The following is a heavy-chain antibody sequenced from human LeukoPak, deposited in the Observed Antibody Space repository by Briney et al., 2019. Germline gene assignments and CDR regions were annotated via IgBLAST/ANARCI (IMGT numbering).Heavy chain of an antibody. J-gene: IGHJ4*02. D-gene: IGHD3-16*02. CDR1: GGSFSGYY. V-gene: IGHV4-34*01. CDR2: INHSGST. CDR3: ARGSFDYVWGSYLDY. Sequence: SETLSLTCAVFGGSFSGYYWSWIRQPPGKGLEWIGEINHSGSTNYNPSLKSRVTMSVDTSKNQFSLKLSSVTAADTAVYYCARGSFDYVWGSYLDYWGQGTLVTVSS.